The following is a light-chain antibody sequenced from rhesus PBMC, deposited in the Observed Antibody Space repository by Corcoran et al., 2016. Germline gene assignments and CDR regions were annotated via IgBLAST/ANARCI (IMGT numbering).Light chain of an antibody. V-gene: IGKV1-25*01. CDR2: DAS. CDR1: QGISKY. Sequence: DIQMTQSPSSLSASVGDTVTITCQASQGISKYLVWYQQKPGKAPKLLRYDASTLQSGVPSRFSGSGSGTEFTLTISSLQPEDFATYYCQQHNSYPLTFGGGTKVEFK. J-gene: IGKJ4*01. CDR3: QQHNSYPLT.